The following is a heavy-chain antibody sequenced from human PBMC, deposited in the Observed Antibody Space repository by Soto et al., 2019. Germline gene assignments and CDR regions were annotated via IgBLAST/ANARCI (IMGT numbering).Heavy chain of an antibody. CDR1: GFTFNRFW. V-gene: IGHV3-7*03. D-gene: IGHD6-6*01. CDR2: IKGDGSEK. J-gene: IGHJ4*02. Sequence: LRLSCAASGFTFNRFWMNWVRQAQGKGLEWVATIKGDGSEKQYADAVKGRFTVSRDNAKNLVYLQMDSLRADGTALYYCARERDPRLSDHWGLGTLVTVSS. CDR3: ARERDPRLSDH.